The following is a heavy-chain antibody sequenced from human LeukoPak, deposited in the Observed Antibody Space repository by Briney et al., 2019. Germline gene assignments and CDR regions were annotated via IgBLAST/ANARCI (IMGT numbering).Heavy chain of an antibody. V-gene: IGHV3-23*01. CDR3: AKGGKWDVTPFDY. CDR2: ISGGGGST. CDR1: GFTFTSYS. D-gene: IGHD1-26*01. Sequence: GGSLRLSCEASGFTFTSYSMSWVRQAPGKGQEWVSTISGGGGSTYYAESVKGRFTISRDNSKNTLYLQVNSLRAEDTAVYYCAKGGKWDVTPFDYWGQGTLVTVSS. J-gene: IGHJ4*02.